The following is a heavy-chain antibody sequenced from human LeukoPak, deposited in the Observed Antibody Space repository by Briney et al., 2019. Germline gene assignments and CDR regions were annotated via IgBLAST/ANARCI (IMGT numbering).Heavy chain of an antibody. CDR3: ARDQTYYGSGSDAFDI. V-gene: IGHV1-18*04. CDR1: GYTFTSYG. Sequence: GASVEVSCKASGYTFTSYGISWVRQAPGQGLEWMGWISAYNGNTNYAQKFQGRVTIAADKSTSTAYMELSSLRSEDTAVYYCARDQTYYGSGSDAFDIWGQGTMVTVSS. J-gene: IGHJ3*02. CDR2: ISAYNGNT. D-gene: IGHD3-10*01.